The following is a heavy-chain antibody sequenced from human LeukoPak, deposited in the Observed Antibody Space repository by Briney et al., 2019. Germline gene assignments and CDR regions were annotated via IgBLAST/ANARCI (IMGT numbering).Heavy chain of an antibody. V-gene: IGHV3-53*01. J-gene: IGHJ4*02. Sequence: GGSLRLSCAASGFTVSSNYMSWVRQAPGKGLEWVSVIYSGGSTYYVDSVKGRFTISRDNSKNTLYLQMNSLRAEDTAVYYCARENDYYGSGSYSYWGQGTLVTVSS. CDR1: GFTVSSNY. CDR3: ARENDYYGSGSYSY. CDR2: IYSGGST. D-gene: IGHD3-10*01.